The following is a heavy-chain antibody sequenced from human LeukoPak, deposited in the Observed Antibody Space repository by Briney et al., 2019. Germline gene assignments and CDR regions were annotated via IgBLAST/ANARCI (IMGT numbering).Heavy chain of an antibody. J-gene: IGHJ5*02. V-gene: IGHV3-43*02. D-gene: IGHD3-10*01. CDR2: ISGDGGST. Sequence: GGSLRLSCASSVFTFDDYAMHWVRQAPGKGLGWVSLISGDGGSTYYADSVKGRLTISRDNSKNSLYLQMNSLRTEDTALYYCAKDRFNYYGSGSYYSPWGQGTLVTVSS. CDR1: VFTFDDYA. CDR3: AKDRFNYYGSGSYYSP.